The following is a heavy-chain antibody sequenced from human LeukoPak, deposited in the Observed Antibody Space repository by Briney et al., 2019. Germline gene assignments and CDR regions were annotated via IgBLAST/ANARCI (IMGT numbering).Heavy chain of an antibody. Sequence: GGSLRLSCAASGFTFSSYWMHWVRQAPGKGLVWVSRINSDVSSTSYADSVKGRFTISRDNAKNTLYLQMNSLRAEDTAVYYCARGGFYGGKVAYWGQGTLVTVSS. D-gene: IGHD4-23*01. CDR1: GFTFSSYW. CDR2: INSDVSST. V-gene: IGHV3-74*01. CDR3: ARGGFYGGKVAY. J-gene: IGHJ4*02.